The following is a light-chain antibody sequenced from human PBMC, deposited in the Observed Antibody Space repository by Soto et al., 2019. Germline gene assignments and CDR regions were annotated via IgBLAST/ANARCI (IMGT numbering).Light chain of an antibody. V-gene: IGLV1-51*01. Sequence: QAVLTQPPSLSAAPGQKVTISCSGSSSNIGNNYVSWYQQVPGAAPKLLIYDNNRRPSGIPDRFSGSKSGTSATLGITGLQTADEADYFCGTWDSSLNIVLFGGGTKLTVL. CDR2: DNN. J-gene: IGLJ2*01. CDR1: SSNIGNNY. CDR3: GTWDSSLNIVL.